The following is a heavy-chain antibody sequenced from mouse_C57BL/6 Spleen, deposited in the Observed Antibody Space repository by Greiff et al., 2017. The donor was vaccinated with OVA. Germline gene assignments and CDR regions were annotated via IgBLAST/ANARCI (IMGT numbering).Heavy chain of an antibody. CDR3: AADGSSPYYFDY. V-gene: IGHV1-64*01. Sequence: QVQLQQPGAELVKPGASVKLSCKASGYTFTSYWMHWVKQRPGQGLEWIGMIHPNSGSTNYNEKFKSKATLTVDKSSSTAYMQLSSLTSEDSAVYYCAADGSSPYYFDYWGQGTTLTVSA. CDR2: IHPNSGST. D-gene: IGHD1-1*01. J-gene: IGHJ2*01. CDR1: GYTFTSYW.